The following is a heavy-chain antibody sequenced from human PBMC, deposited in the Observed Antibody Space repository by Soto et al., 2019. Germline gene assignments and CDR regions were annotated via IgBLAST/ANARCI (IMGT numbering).Heavy chain of an antibody. J-gene: IGHJ4*02. V-gene: IGHV3-30-3*01. Sequence: QVQLVESGGGVVQPGRSLRLSCAASGFTFSSYAMHWVRQAPGKGLEWVAVISYDGSNKYYADSVKGRFTISRDNSKNPLNLQMNSLRAEDTAVYYCGRVRGYSYGSGGFDYWGQGTLVTVSS. CDR2: ISYDGSNK. D-gene: IGHD5-18*01. CDR3: GRVRGYSYGSGGFDY. CDR1: GFTFSSYA.